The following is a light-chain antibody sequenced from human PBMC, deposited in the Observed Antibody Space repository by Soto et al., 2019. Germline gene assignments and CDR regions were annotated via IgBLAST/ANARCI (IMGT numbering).Light chain of an antibody. CDR2: GAS. CDR3: QQYGNSYT. V-gene: IGKV3-20*01. Sequence: EIVLTQSPGTLSLSPGERATLSCRASQSVSSNYLAWYQQKPGQAPRLLIFGASSRATGIPDRFSGSGSGTDFTLTISRLEPEDFEVYYCQQYGNSYTFGQGTKLEIK. CDR1: QSVSSNY. J-gene: IGKJ2*01.